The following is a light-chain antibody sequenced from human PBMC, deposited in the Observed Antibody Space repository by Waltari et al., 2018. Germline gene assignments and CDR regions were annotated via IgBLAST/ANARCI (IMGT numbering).Light chain of an antibody. CDR3: QQYYSSPVT. CDR1: QSVLYRSDKKNY. V-gene: IGKV4-1*01. Sequence: DIVMTQSPDSLAVSLGERATINCKSSQSVLYRSDKKNYLVWYQQKPGLPPKLLIYWASTRESGVPDRFSGSGSGTDFTLTISSLQAEDVAVYYCQQYYSSPVTFGQGTRLEIK. CDR2: WAS. J-gene: IGKJ5*01.